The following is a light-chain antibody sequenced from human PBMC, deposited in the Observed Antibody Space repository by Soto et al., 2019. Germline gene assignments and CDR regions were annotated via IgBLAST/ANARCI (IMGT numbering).Light chain of an antibody. CDR2: DVS. CDR3: SSYTSSSTQV. Sequence: QSVLTQPASVSGSPGQSITISCTGNSSDVGGYNYVSWYQQHPGKAPKLMIYDVSNRPSGVSNRFSGSKSGNTASLTISGIQTEDEADYYCSSYTSSSTQVFGGGTKLTVL. J-gene: IGLJ2*01. CDR1: SSDVGGYNY. V-gene: IGLV2-14*01.